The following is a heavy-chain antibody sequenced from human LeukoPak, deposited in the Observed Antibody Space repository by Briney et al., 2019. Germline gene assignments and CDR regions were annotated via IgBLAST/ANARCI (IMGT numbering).Heavy chain of an antibody. Sequence: SETLSLTCAVYGGSLSGYYWSWIRQPPGKGLEWIGDISHSRFVDTSTNQFSLKLNSVTAADTAVYYCARPNDYGDDYWGQGTLVTVSS. V-gene: IGHV4-34*01. CDR1: GGSLSGYY. J-gene: IGHJ4*02. CDR3: ARPNDYGDDY. CDR2: ISHSR. D-gene: IGHD4-17*01.